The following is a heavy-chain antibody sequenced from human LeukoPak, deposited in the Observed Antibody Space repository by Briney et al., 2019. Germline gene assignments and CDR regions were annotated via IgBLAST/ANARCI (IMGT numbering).Heavy chain of an antibody. CDR3: ARGDITIGRCLDY. V-gene: IGHV3-11*01. CDR1: GFTFSDYY. J-gene: IGHJ4*02. Sequence: TGGSLRLSCAASGFTFSDYYMSWIRQAPGKGLECVSYISSSGSTIYYADSVKGRFTISRDNAKNSLYLQMNSLRAEDTAVYYCARGDITIGRCLDYLGQGTLVTVSS. D-gene: IGHD3-10*01. CDR2: ISSSGSTI.